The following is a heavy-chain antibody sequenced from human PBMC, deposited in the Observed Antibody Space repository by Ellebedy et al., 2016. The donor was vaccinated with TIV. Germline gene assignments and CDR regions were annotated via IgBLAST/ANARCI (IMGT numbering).Heavy chain of an antibody. Sequence: GESLKISCAVSGLTFSNYGMSWVRQAPGKGLEWVSAISRFGGSTYYSDSVKGRFTISRDNSKNTVFLQMNSLTAEDTAVYHCAKDVIRFGDPPYWGQGTLVTVSS. CDR1: GLTFSNYG. V-gene: IGHV3-23*01. CDR2: ISRFGGST. CDR3: AKDVIRFGDPPY. D-gene: IGHD3-10*01. J-gene: IGHJ4*02.